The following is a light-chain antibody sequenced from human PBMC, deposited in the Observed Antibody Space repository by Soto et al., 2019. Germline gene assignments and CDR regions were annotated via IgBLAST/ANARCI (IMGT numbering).Light chain of an antibody. CDR2: EVT. CDR1: SSDVGIYNL. J-gene: IGLJ1*01. V-gene: IGLV2-23*02. CDR3: CSYAGSSSSI. Sequence: QSALTQPASVSGSPGQSITISCSGTSSDVGIYNLFSCYQQYPGKAPRLMIYEVTKRPSGVSNRFSGSKSGNTASLTISGLQPEDEADYYCCSYAGSSSSIFGTGTKLTVL.